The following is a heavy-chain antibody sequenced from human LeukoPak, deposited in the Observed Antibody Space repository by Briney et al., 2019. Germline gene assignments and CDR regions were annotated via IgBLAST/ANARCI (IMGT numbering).Heavy chain of an antibody. CDR1: GYTFTGYY. Sequence: ASVKVSCKASGYTFTGYYMHWVRQAPGQGLEWMGWINPNSGGTNYAQKFQGRVTMTRDTSISTAYMELSSLRSEDTAVYYCARGPLDDYSNYLDWFDPWGQGTLVTVSS. CDR2: INPNSGGT. J-gene: IGHJ5*02. CDR3: ARGPLDDYSNYLDWFDP. V-gene: IGHV1-2*02. D-gene: IGHD4-11*01.